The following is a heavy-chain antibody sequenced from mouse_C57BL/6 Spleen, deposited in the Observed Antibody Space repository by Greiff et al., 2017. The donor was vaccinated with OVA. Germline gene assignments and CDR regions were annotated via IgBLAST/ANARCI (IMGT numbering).Heavy chain of an antibody. CDR3: SRKGITTVAHDY. J-gene: IGHJ2*01. CDR2: IHPNSGST. V-gene: IGHV1-64*01. CDR1: GYTFTSYW. D-gene: IGHD1-1*01. Sequence: QVQLQQPGAELVKPGASVKLSCKASGYTFTSYWMHWVKQRPGQGLEWIGMIHPNSGSTNYNEKFKSKATLTVDKSSSTAYMQLSSLTSEDSAVYYCSRKGITTVAHDYWGQGTTLTVSS.